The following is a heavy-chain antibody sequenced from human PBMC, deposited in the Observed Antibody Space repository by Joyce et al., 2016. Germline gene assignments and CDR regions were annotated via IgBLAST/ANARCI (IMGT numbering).Heavy chain of an antibody. Sequence: TCTFSGFSLSTSRMSVTWIRQPPGKALEWLARLDWDDDKYYSTSLKTRLTISKDTSKNQVVLTMTNMDPVDTATYYCARILYRYFSGRSCWGDFDYWGQGTLVTVSS. J-gene: IGHJ4*02. V-gene: IGHV2-70*11. D-gene: IGHD2-15*01. CDR1: GFSLSTSRMS. CDR2: LDWDDDK. CDR3: ARILYRYFSGRSCWGDFDY.